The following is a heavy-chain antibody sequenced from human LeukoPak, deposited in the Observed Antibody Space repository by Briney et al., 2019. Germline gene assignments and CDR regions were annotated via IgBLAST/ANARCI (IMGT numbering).Heavy chain of an antibody. V-gene: IGHV4-59*01. D-gene: IGHD2-15*01. Sequence: SETLSLTCTVSGGSITSYYWSWIRQPPGKGLEWIGYIYYSGSTNYNPSLKSRVTISVDTSKNQFSLKLSSVTAADTAVYYCARDRVVAATYYYYYGMDVWGQGTTVTVSS. CDR1: GGSITSYY. CDR3: ARDRVVAATYYYYYGMDV. J-gene: IGHJ6*02. CDR2: IYYSGST.